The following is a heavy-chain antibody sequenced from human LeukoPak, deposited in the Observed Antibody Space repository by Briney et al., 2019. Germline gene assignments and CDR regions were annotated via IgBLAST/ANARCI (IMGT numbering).Heavy chain of an antibody. CDR2: IYYSGST. CDR1: GGSISSGGYY. D-gene: IGHD3-10*01. CDR3: ARDPGGRNWFDP. V-gene: IGHV4-31*03. J-gene: IGHJ5*02. Sequence: SETLSLTCSVSGGSISSGGYYWSWIRQHPGKGLEWIGYIYYSGSTYYNPSLKSRITISVDTSKNQFSLKLSSVTAADTAVYYCARDPGGRNWFDPWGQGALVTVSS.